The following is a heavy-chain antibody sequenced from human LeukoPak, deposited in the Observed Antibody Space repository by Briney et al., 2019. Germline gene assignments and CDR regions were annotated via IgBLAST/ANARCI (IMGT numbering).Heavy chain of an antibody. CDR1: GYTFTSYG. Sequence: ASGKVSCKASGYTFTSYGISWVRQAPGQGLEWMGWISAYNGNTDYAQSLQSIVTMTADTSTSTAYMELRSLRSDDSAVYYCARVLAYDSSGYTLGYWGQGTLVTVSS. J-gene: IGHJ4*02. D-gene: IGHD3-22*01. V-gene: IGHV1-18*01. CDR3: ARVLAYDSSGYTLGY. CDR2: ISAYNGNT.